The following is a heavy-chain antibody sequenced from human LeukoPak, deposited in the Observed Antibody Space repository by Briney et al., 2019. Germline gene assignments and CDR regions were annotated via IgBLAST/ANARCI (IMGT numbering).Heavy chain of an antibody. CDR2: IYYSGST. D-gene: IGHD6-19*01. CDR1: GGSINNYY. J-gene: IGHJ4*02. CDR3: ARVELLGSSGWPFDY. Sequence: SETLSLTCTVSGGSINNYYWSWVRQPPGKGLEWIGYIYYSGSTNYNPSLKSQVTISVDTSKNQFSLQLSSVTAADTAVYYCARVELLGSSGWPFDYWGQGTLVTVSS. V-gene: IGHV4-59*01.